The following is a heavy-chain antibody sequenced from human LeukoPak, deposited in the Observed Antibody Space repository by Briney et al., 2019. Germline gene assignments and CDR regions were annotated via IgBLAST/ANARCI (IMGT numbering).Heavy chain of an antibody. D-gene: IGHD3-10*01. CDR1: GGTFSSYA. Sequence: GASVKVSCKASGGTFSSYAISWVRQAPGQGLEWMGRIIPIFGTANYAQKFQGRVTITTDESTSTAYMELSSLRSEDTAVYYCAGDQEGSGSYGYWGQGTLVTVSS. J-gene: IGHJ4*02. V-gene: IGHV1-69*05. CDR2: IIPIFGTA. CDR3: AGDQEGSGSYGY.